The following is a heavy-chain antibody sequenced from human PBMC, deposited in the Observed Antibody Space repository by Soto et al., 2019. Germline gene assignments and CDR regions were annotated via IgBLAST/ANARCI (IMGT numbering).Heavy chain of an antibody. V-gene: IGHV1-18*01. Sequence: ASVKVSCKASGYTFSNYGISWVRQVPGQGREWMGWISGYNGNTHYEEKVQDRIKMTTDTSTSTTYLELRSLRSDDTAVYFCARDPGFGFGYSYAFAMEVWGQGTTVIVSS. CDR2: ISGYNGNT. CDR3: ARDPGFGFGYSYAFAMEV. CDR1: GYTFSNYG. J-gene: IGHJ6*01. D-gene: IGHD5-18*01.